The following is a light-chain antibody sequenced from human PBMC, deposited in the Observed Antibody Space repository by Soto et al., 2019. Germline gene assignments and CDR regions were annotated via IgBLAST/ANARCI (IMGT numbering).Light chain of an antibody. Sequence: QLPPSPSSISPSVGDGVTITCRASRSISDWLAWYQQKPGKAPELLIFDASNLKSGVSSRFSGSGSGTEFTLTISRLQPDDVATYYCLQYSSHSWTLGQGTKV. CDR3: LQYSSHSWT. CDR2: DAS. J-gene: IGKJ1*01. V-gene: IGKV1-5*01. CDR1: RSISDW.